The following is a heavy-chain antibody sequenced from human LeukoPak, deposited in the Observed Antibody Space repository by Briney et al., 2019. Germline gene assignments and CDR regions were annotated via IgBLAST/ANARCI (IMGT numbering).Heavy chain of an antibody. CDR2: INHSGGT. J-gene: IGHJ4*02. D-gene: IGHD2-21*02. CDR1: GYSISSGYY. CDR3: ARGHPLLDC. V-gene: IGHV4-38-2*01. Sequence: PSETLSLTCAVSGYSISSGYYWGWIRQPPGKGLEWIGEINHSGGTNYNPSLKSRVTISVDTSKNQFSLKLNSVTAADTAVYYCARGHPLLDCWGQGTLVTVSS.